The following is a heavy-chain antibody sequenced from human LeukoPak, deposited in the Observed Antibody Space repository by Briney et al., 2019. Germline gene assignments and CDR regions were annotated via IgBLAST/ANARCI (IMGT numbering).Heavy chain of an antibody. CDR3: ARASSGYSDSLEY. Sequence: ASVKLSCKASGYTFTSYDINWVRHATGQGHGWMGWMNTNSGNTGYAQKFKGRVTMTRNTPISTSYMELSSLRSEDTAVYYCARASSGYSDSLEYWGQRTVVSVPS. D-gene: IGHD5-18*01. CDR2: MNTNSGNT. V-gene: IGHV1-8*01. J-gene: IGHJ4*02. CDR1: GYTFTSYD.